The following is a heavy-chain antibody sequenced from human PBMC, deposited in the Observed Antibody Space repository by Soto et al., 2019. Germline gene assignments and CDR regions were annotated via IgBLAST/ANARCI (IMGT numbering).Heavy chain of an antibody. J-gene: IGHJ4*02. Sequence: QVQLQESGPGLVKPSQTLSLTCSVSGGSINSGGYYWSWVRQHPGKGLEWIGNIYYSGSTNYSPSLKSRVTISIDTSKTHFSPQLSCMTAAGTAAYYCARSNISKKTESWGQGSVVTATS. CDR3: ARSNISKKTES. CDR2: IYYSGST. D-gene: IGHD3-9*01. V-gene: IGHV4-31*03. CDR1: GGSINSGGYY.